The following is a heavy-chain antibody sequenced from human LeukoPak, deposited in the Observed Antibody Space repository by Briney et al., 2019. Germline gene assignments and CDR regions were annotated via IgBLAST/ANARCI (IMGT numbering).Heavy chain of an antibody. V-gene: IGHV4-38-2*02. Sequence: SETLSLTCTVSGYSISSGYYCTWIRQTPGKGLEWIGSVHHTGKTYYNPPLNSRVTISVDTSQIQFSLKLASVTAADTALYYCARGRLDGIYYFDYWGQEALVTVSS. CDR3: ARGRLDGIYYFDY. CDR1: GYSISSGYY. J-gene: IGHJ4*02. CDR2: VHHTGKT. D-gene: IGHD5-24*01.